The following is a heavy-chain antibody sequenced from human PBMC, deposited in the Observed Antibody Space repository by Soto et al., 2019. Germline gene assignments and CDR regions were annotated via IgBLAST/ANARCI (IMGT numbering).Heavy chain of an antibody. J-gene: IGHJ6*02. CDR2: INHSVST. V-gene: IGHV4-34*01. Sequence: SETLSLTFAVYGGSFSCYYWSWIRQPPGKGLEWIGEINHSVSTNYNPSLKSRVIISVDTPKNQFSLKLSSVTAADTAVYYWASSDRGFGSGSYSTRYYYYYGMDVWGQGTTVTVSS. CDR1: GGSFSCYY. D-gene: IGHD3-10*01. CDR3: ASSDRGFGSGSYSTRYYYYYGMDV.